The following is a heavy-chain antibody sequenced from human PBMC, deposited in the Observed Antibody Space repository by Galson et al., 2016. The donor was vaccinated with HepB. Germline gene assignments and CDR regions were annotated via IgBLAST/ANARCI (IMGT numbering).Heavy chain of an antibody. CDR2: VYYSGNT. CDR1: GGSISSGGYY. CDR3: AREVHGDNDYLDS. D-gene: IGHD4-17*01. V-gene: IGHV4-61*08. J-gene: IGHJ4*02. Sequence: SETLSLTCSVSGGSISSGGYYWSWIRQPPGKGLEWIGYVYYSGNTNYNPSLKSRVTISVDTSKNQFSLKLNSVTAADTAVYFCAREVHGDNDYLDSWGQGTLVTVSS.